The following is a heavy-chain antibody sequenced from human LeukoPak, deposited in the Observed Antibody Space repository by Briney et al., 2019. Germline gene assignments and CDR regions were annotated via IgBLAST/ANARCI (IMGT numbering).Heavy chain of an antibody. CDR1: GFTFDDYA. D-gene: IGHD2-2*03. Sequence: GRSLRLSCAASGFTFDDYAMYWVRQAPGKGLEWVGRIKSKTDGGTIDSAAPVRGRFTISRDDSTNTLYLQMNSLKTEDTAVYYCTTWIGSWGQGTLVTVSS. CDR2: IKSKTDGGTI. J-gene: IGHJ5*02. V-gene: IGHV3-15*01. CDR3: TTWIGS.